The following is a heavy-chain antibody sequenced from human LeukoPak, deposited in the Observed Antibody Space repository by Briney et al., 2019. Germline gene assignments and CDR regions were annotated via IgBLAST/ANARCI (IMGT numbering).Heavy chain of an antibody. V-gene: IGHV1-8*01. Sequence: ASVKVSCKASGYTFTSYDINWVRQATGQGLEWMGWMNPNSGNTGYAQKFQGRVTMTRNTSISTAYMELSSLRSEDTAVYYCARSSALGYCTNGVCYSNWFDPWGQRTLVTVSS. J-gene: IGHJ5*02. D-gene: IGHD2-8*01. CDR1: GYTFTSYD. CDR3: ARSSALGYCTNGVCYSNWFDP. CDR2: MNPNSGNT.